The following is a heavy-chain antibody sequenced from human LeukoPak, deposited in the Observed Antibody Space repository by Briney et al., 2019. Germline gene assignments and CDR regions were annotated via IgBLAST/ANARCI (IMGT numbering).Heavy chain of an antibody. Sequence: PSETLSLTCAVYGGSFSGYYWSWIRQPPGKGLEWIGEINHSGSTNYNPSLKSRVTISVDTSKNQFSLKLSSVTAADTAVYYCARGGFSGYYYDSSGYYRHWGQGTLVTVSS. CDR3: ARGGFSGYYYDSSGYYRH. CDR2: INHSGST. J-gene: IGHJ1*01. D-gene: IGHD3-22*01. CDR1: GGSFSGYY. V-gene: IGHV4-34*01.